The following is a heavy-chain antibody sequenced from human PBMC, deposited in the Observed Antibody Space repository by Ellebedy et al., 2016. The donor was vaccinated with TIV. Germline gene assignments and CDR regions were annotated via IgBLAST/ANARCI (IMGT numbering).Heavy chain of an antibody. Sequence: SETLSLTXGLSGDSISSNHWWSWVRRPPGQVLEWIGEIYHSGIITYNPPLRSRVTISVDASKSQFSLKLSSVTAADTAVYYCARVPDYNNYWGDRFDPWGQGTLVTVSS. CDR1: GDSISSNHW. CDR2: IYHSGII. V-gene: IGHV4-4*02. J-gene: IGHJ5*02. CDR3: ARVPDYNNYWGDRFDP. D-gene: IGHD4-11*01.